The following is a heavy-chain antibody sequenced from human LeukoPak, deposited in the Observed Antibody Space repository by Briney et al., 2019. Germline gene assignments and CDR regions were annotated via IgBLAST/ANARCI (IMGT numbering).Heavy chain of an antibody. CDR2: IWYDGSNK. V-gene: IGHV3-33*01. CDR1: GFTFSSYG. CDR3: ASYVLGDAFDI. J-gene: IGHJ3*02. D-gene: IGHD3-3*02. Sequence: GGSLRLSCAASGFTFSSYGMHWVRQAPGKRLEWVAVIWYDGSNKYYADSVKGRFTISRDNSKKTLYLQMNSLRAEDTAVYYCASYVLGDAFDIWGQGTMVTVSS.